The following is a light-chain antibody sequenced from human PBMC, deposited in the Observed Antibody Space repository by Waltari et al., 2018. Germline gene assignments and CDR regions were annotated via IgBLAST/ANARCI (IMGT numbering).Light chain of an antibody. Sequence: VMTQSPATLSVSPGERAPLPSRASQSVSSNLAWYQQKPGQAPRLLIYGASTRATGIPTRFSGSGSGTEFTLTINSLQSEDFAVYYCQHYDNWPPYTFGPGTKLEI. CDR2: GAS. V-gene: IGKV3-15*01. CDR3: QHYDNWPPYT. J-gene: IGKJ2*01. CDR1: QSVSSN.